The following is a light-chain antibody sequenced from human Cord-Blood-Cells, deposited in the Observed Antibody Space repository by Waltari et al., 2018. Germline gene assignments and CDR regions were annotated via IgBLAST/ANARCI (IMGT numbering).Light chain of an antibody. J-gene: IGLJ3*02. Sequence: QSALTQPASVSGSPGQSITISCTGTSSDVGSYNLVSWYQQHPGEAPKLRIHEGSKRPSVVSTRCSGSKSGNTASLTISGLQAEDEADYYCCSYAGSSTLVFGGGTKLTVL. CDR1: SSDVGSYNL. V-gene: IGLV2-23*01. CDR2: EGS. CDR3: CSYAGSSTLV.